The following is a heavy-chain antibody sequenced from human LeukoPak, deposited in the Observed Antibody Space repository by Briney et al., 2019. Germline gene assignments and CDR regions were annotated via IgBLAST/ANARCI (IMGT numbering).Heavy chain of an antibody. CDR1: GGSIRGYY. Sequence: NTSETLSLTCTVSGGSIRGYYWSWIRQPPGKGLEWIGYIYYSGSTNYNPSLKSRVTISVDTSKNQFSLKLSAVTAADTAVYYCARHEFDSGSLPYFDYWGQGTLVTVSS. D-gene: IGHD3-10*01. J-gene: IGHJ4*02. V-gene: IGHV4-59*08. CDR2: IYYSGST. CDR3: ARHEFDSGSLPYFDY.